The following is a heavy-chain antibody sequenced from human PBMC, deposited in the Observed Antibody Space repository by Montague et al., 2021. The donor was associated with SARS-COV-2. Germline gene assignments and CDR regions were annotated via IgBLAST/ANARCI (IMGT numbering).Heavy chain of an antibody. CDR2: ISDIGST. Sequence: SETLSLTCAVSGGSFNGYYWNWIRQPPGKGLEWTGEISDIGSTTYNPSLASRLTTSVDRSKNQFSLRLTSVTAADTAVYYCVREREGSGGSCYGPDDDAFDIWGQGTVVTVSS. V-gene: IGHV4-34*01. D-gene: IGHD2-15*01. CDR1: GGSFNGYY. CDR3: VREREGSGGSCYGPDDDAFDI. J-gene: IGHJ3*02.